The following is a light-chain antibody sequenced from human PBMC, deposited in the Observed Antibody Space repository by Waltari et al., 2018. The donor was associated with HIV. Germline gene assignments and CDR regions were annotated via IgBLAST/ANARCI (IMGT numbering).Light chain of an antibody. CDR1: ALDIGDYNL. J-gene: IGLJ3*02. CDR2: DVS. V-gene: IGLV2-23*02. CDR3: LTYVSKTSTWQ. Sequence: QSALTQPASVSGNPGQSVTITCTGTALDIGDYNLVSWFQQHPGKAPKLLIYDVSKRPSGVSSRFSGSKSGYFASLTISGLLTEDESSYYCLTYVSKTSTWQFGGGTYLTV.